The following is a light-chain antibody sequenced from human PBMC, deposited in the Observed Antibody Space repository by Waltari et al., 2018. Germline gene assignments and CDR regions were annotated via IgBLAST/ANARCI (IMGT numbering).Light chain of an antibody. CDR3: QQHNSNPWT. Sequence: DIQMTQSPSSLSASVGDRVTITCRASQGISSYLAWYQQKSGKAPKLLIYKASTLRSGVPSRFSGSGSGTDFTLTINSLQPEDFATYYCQQHNSNPWTFGQGTKVEIK. V-gene: IGKV1-9*01. CDR2: KAS. CDR1: QGISSY. J-gene: IGKJ1*01.